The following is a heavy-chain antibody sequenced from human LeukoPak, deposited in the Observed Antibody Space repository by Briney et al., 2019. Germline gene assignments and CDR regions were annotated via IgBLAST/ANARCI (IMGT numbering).Heavy chain of an antibody. D-gene: IGHD6-13*01. J-gene: IGHJ3*02. CDR1: GGSFSRYY. V-gene: IGHV4-59*13. Sequence: SETLSLTCPFSGGSFSRYYWTWIRQPPGKGLEWIGHVYYFDITNYNPSLRPRVTISMETSRNQFSLRLSSVTAADTAVYYCARRRRIAAAGTDAFDIWGQGTMVTVSS. CDR2: VYYFDIT. CDR3: ARRRRIAAAGTDAFDI.